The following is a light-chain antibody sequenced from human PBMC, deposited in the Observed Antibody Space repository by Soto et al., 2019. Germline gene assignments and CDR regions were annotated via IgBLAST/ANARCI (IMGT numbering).Light chain of an antibody. V-gene: IGKV3-20*01. J-gene: IGKJ1*01. CDR2: DAS. Sequence: EIVLTQSPGTLSLSPGERATLSCRASRSVSSSYLAWYQQNCGQAPRLLIYDASYRATGIPDRFSGSGSGTDFTLTISRLEPEDFAVYYCQQYVSSPWTFGQGTKLEIK. CDR1: RSVSSSY. CDR3: QQYVSSPWT.